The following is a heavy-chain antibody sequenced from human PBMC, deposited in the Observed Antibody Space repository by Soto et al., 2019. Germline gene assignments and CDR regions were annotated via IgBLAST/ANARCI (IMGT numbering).Heavy chain of an antibody. V-gene: IGHV3-23*01. CDR3: AKGGYDGETYYYYYYMGV. D-gene: IGHD5-12*01. Sequence: EVQLLESGGGLVQPGGSLRLSCAASGFTFSSYAMSWVRQAPGKGLEWVSVISGSGINTYYADSVKGRFTISRDNSKNTLYLQMNSLRAEDTAVYNCAKGGYDGETYYYYYYMGVWGKGTTVTVSS. CDR1: GFTFSSYA. J-gene: IGHJ6*03. CDR2: ISGSGINT.